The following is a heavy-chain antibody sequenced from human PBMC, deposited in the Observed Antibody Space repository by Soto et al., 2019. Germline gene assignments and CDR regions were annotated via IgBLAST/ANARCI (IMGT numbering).Heavy chain of an antibody. D-gene: IGHD6-6*01. CDR2: ISYDGSNK. Sequence: GGSLRLSCAASGFTFSSYAMHWVRQAPGKGLEWVAVISYDGSNKYYADSVKGRFTISRDNSKNTLYLQMNSLRAEDTAVYYCARMLYSSSSGTVLVYYYYGMDVWGQGTTVTVSS. V-gene: IGHV3-30-3*01. J-gene: IGHJ6*02. CDR3: ARMLYSSSSGTVLVYYYYGMDV. CDR1: GFTFSSYA.